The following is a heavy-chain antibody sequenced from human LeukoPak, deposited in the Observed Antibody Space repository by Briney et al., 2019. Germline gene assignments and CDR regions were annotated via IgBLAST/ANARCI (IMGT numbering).Heavy chain of an antibody. CDR2: IYYSGST. Sequence: PSETLSLTCTVSGGSISSSSYYWGWIRQPPGKGLEWIGSIYYSGSTYYNPSLKSRVTISVDTSKNQFSLKLSSVTAADTAVYYCARDGGARPRYFDYWGQGTLVTVSS. D-gene: IGHD1-26*01. J-gene: IGHJ4*02. CDR3: ARDGGARPRYFDY. CDR1: GGSISSSSYY. V-gene: IGHV4-39*07.